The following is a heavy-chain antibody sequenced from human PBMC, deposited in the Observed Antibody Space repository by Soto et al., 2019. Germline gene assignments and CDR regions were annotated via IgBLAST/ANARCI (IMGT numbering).Heavy chain of an antibody. V-gene: IGHV3-72*01. CDR1: GFTFSDHY. J-gene: IGHJ4*02. CDR2: TRNKANSYTT. Sequence: GGSLRLSCAASGFTFSDHYMDWVRQAPGKGLEWVGRTRNKANSYTTEYAASVKGRFTISRDDSKNSLYLQMNSLKTEDTAVYYCVLNSGSYYAFDYWGQGTLVTVSA. D-gene: IGHD1-26*01. CDR3: VLNSGSYYAFDY.